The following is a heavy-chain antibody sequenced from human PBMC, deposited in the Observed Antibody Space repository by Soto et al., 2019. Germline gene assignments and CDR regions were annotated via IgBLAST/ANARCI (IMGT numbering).Heavy chain of an antibody. CDR3: ARSGSWGIQAFGYYNGLDV. CDR1: GGSFSGYY. Sequence: SETLSLTCAVYGGSFSGYYWSWIRQPPGKGLEWIGEINHSGSTNYNPSLKSRVTISVDTSKNQFSLKLSSVTAADTAVYYCARSGSWGIQAFGYYNGLDVWGQGTTVTV. D-gene: IGHD3-16*01. J-gene: IGHJ6*02. V-gene: IGHV4-34*01. CDR2: INHSGST.